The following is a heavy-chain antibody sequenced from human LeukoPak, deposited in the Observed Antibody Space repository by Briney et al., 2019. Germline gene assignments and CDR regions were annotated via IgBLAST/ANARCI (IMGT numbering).Heavy chain of an antibody. J-gene: IGHJ4*02. CDR3: ARDRSSGRIDY. CDR1: GGSISSYY. CDR2: IYYSGSP. D-gene: IGHD6-19*01. V-gene: IGHV4-59*01. Sequence: SETLSLTCTISGGSISSYYWSWIRQPPEKVLEWIGYIYYSGSPNYNASLKSRVTISADTSKNQLYLKLSSVTAADTAVYYCARDRSSGRIDYWGQGTLVTVSS.